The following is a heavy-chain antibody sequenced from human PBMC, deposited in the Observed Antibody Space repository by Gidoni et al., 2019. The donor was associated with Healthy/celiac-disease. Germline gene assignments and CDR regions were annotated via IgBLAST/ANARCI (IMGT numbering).Heavy chain of an antibody. Sequence: EVQLLESGGGLVQPGGSLRLSCAASGFTFSSYAMSWVRQAPGKGLEWVSAISGSGGSTYYADSVKGRFTISRDNSKNTLYLQMNSLRAEDTAVYYCAKDRGKEAYSSRTGWFDPWGQGTLVTVSS. D-gene: IGHD6-13*01. J-gene: IGHJ5*02. CDR3: AKDRGKEAYSSRTGWFDP. CDR2: ISGSGGST. CDR1: GFTFSSYA. V-gene: IGHV3-23*01.